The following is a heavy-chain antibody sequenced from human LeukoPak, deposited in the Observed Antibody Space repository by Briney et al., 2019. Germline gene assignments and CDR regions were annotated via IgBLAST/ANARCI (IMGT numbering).Heavy chain of an antibody. CDR3: ASSVVEATSKNAPDY. J-gene: IGHJ4*02. CDR2: IIPIFGTA. CDR1: GGTFSSYA. V-gene: IGHV1-69*05. D-gene: IGHD2-2*01. Sequence: SVKVSCKASGGTFSSYAISWVRQAPGQGLEWMGRIIPIFGTANYAQKFQGRVTITTDESTSTAFMELSSLRSEDTAVYYCASSVVEATSKNAPDYWGQGTLVTVSS.